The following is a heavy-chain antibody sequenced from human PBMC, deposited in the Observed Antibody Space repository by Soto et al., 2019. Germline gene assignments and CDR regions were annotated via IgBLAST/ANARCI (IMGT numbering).Heavy chain of an antibody. D-gene: IGHD6-13*01. CDR1: GGSMSSYY. CDR3: ARENIAAIDRYYFYGMDV. J-gene: IGHJ6*02. Sequence: QVQLQESGPGLVKPSETLCLTCAVSGGSMSSYYWTWIRQPPGKGLEWIGYIYGSGSTKYNPSLKSRVTISVDTSKNQFSLKLSSVTAADTAVYYCARENIAAIDRYYFYGMDVWGRATTVTVSS. CDR2: IYGSGST. V-gene: IGHV4-59*01.